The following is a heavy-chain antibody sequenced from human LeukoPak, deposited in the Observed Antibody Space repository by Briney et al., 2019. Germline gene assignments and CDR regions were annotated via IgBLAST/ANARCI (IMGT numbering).Heavy chain of an antibody. Sequence: SETLSLTCAVYGGSFSGYYWSWIRQPPGKGLEWIGEINHSGSTNYNPSLKSRVTISVDTSKNQFSLKLSSVTAADMAVYYCARSKIYGSGTYWFDPWGQGTLVTVSS. V-gene: IGHV4-34*01. D-gene: IGHD3-10*01. CDR2: INHSGST. CDR3: ARSKIYGSGTYWFDP. J-gene: IGHJ5*02. CDR1: GGSFSGYY.